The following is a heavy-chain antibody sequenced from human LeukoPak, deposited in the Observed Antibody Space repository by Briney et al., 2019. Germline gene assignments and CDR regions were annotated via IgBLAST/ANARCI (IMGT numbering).Heavy chain of an antibody. J-gene: IGHJ3*02. V-gene: IGHV3-30*18. CDR1: GFTFSNYA. D-gene: IGHD6-13*01. CDR2: MSSDGGNK. Sequence: QPGGSLRLSCAASGFTFSNYAMHWVRQAPGKGLEWVALMSSDGGNKYYTDSVKGRFTISRDNSKNTLYLQMNSLRDEDTAVYYCAKDVGYSYSWYFAVDIWGQGTVVSVSS. CDR3: AKDVGYSYSWYFAVDI.